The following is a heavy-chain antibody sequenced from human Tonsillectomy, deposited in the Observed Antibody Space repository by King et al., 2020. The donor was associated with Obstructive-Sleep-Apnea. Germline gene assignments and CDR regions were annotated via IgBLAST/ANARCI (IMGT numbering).Heavy chain of an antibody. D-gene: IGHD2-2*01. CDR3: ARDRDCRSTSCFFGMDV. CDR1: GFTFSSYW. J-gene: IGHJ6*02. CDR2: INSDGSTT. V-gene: IGHV3-74*01. Sequence: VQLVEAGGGLVQPGGSLRLSCAASGFTFSSYWMHWVRQAPGKGLVWFSRINSDGSTTTYSDSVKGRFTISSDNAKNTLHLQMSSLRAEDTAVYFCARDRDCRSTSCFFGMDVWGQGTTVTVSS.